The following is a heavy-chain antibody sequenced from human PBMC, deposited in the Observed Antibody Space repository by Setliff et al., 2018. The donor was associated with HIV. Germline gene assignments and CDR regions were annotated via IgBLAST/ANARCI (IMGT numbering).Heavy chain of an antibody. V-gene: IGHV1-18*01. CDR2: ISLHNDNT. CDR1: GYSFSSYG. CDR3: ARVDGFNNYDSGGLDY. J-gene: IGHJ4*02. D-gene: IGHD3-3*01. Sequence: ASVKVSCKASGYSFSSYGIGWVRLAPGQGLEWMGWISLHNDNTNYAQKFQGRVTMTADTSTNTVYVDLRSLRSDDTAVYHCARVDGFNNYDSGGLDYWGQGTLVTVSS.